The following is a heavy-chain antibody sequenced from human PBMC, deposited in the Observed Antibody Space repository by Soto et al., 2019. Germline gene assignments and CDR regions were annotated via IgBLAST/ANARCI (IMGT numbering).Heavy chain of an antibody. CDR3: ARGNGDYVGGDYYYYMDV. D-gene: IGHD4-17*01. CDR1: GYTFTSYD. V-gene: IGHV1-8*01. J-gene: IGHJ6*03. Sequence: GASVKVSCKASGYTFTSYDINWVRQATGQGLEWMGWMNPNSGNTGYAQKFQGRVTMTRNTSISTAYMELSSLRSEDTAVYYCARGNGDYVGGDYYYYMDVWGKGTTVTVSS. CDR2: MNPNSGNT.